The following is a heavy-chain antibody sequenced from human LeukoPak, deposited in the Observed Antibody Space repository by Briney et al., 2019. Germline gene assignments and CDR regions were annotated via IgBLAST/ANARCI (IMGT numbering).Heavy chain of an antibody. CDR3: ARGRPGGYYDSSGYSFDY. D-gene: IGHD3-22*01. CDR1: GGSISSYY. J-gene: IGHJ4*02. Sequence: SETLSLTCTVSGGSISSYYWSWIRQPAGKGLEWIGRIYTSGSTNYNPSLKSRVTMSVDTSKNQFSLKLSSVTAADTAVYYCARGRPGGYYDSSGYSFDYWGQGTLVTVSS. V-gene: IGHV4-4*07. CDR2: IYTSGST.